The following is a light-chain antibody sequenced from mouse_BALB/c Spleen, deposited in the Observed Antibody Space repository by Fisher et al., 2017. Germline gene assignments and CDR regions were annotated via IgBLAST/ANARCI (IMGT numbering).Light chain of an antibody. CDR1: SSVSY. CDR2: DTS. Sequence: IVMTQTTAIMSASPGEKVTITCSASSSVSYMYWYQQKPGSSPRLLIYDTSNLASGVPARFSGSGSGNSYSLTISSMEAEDAATYYCHQRSSYPFTFGSGTKLEIK. V-gene: IGKV4-55*01. CDR3: HQRSSYPFT. J-gene: IGKJ4*01.